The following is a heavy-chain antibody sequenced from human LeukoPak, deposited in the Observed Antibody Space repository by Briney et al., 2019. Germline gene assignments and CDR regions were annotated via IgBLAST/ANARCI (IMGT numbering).Heavy chain of an antibody. J-gene: IGHJ5*02. D-gene: IGHD3-9*01. CDR1: GFTFDDYA. V-gene: IGHV3-43*02. CDR2: VSGDDGST. Sequence: GGSLRLSCAASGFTFDDYAVHWVRQAPGKGLEWVSLVSGDDGSTYYADSVKGRFTISRDNSKNSLYLQMNSLRTEDTALYYCAKARYDILTGYYNWFDPWGQGTLVTVSS. CDR3: AKARYDILTGYYNWFDP.